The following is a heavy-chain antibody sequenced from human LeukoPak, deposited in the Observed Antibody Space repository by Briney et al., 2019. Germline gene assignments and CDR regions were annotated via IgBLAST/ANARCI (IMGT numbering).Heavy chain of an antibody. CDR1: GGSISSDSYY. Sequence: SETLSLTCTVSGGSISSDSYYWGWIRQPPGKGLQWIGCIYYSGSTYYKPSLKSRVTISVDKSKNQFSLKLSSVTAADTAVYYCARDAYDSSGYSFDYWGQGTLVTVSS. V-gene: IGHV4-39*07. CDR3: ARDAYDSSGYSFDY. CDR2: IYYSGST. J-gene: IGHJ4*02. D-gene: IGHD3-22*01.